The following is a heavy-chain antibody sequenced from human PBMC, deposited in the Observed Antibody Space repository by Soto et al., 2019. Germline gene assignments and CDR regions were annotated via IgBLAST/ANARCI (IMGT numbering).Heavy chain of an antibody. D-gene: IGHD2-15*01. CDR1: GFTLSGFD. J-gene: IGHJ4*02. V-gene: IGHV3-73*01. CDR3: TRRYCSGGGCYSDFDY. CDR2: IKTKVESYAT. Sequence: EVQLVESGGGLVQPGGSLKLSCAASGFTLSGFDIHWVRQASGAGLEWVGRIKTKVESYATELAASVKGRFTISRDDPKNTAYLEMNSLKTEDTAVYYCTRRYCSGGGCYSDFDYWGQGTLVTVSS.